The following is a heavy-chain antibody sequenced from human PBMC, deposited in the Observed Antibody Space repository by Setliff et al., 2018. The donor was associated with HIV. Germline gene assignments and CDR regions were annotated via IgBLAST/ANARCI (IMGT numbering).Heavy chain of an antibody. CDR2: INHSGST. D-gene: IGHD2-21*02. CDR1: GGSFSGYY. Sequence: SETLSLTCAVYGGSFSGYYWSWLRQPPGKGLEWIGEINHSGSTNYNPSLKSRVTISVDTSKNQFSLKLSSVTAADTAVYYCARELYGGNSRPFDYRGQGALVTVSS. J-gene: IGHJ4*02. V-gene: IGHV4-34*01. CDR3: ARELYGGNSRPFDY.